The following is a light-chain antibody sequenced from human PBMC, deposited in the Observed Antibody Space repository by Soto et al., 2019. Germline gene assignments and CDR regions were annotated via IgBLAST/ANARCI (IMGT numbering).Light chain of an antibody. CDR2: EVS. J-gene: IGLJ1*01. CDR1: SSDVGGYNY. V-gene: IGLV2-14*01. CDR3: SSYTSSSPLYV. Sequence: QSVLTQPASVCGSPGQSITISCTRTSSDVGGYNYVSWYQQHPGKASKLMIYEVSNRPSGVSNRFSGSKSGNTASLTISGLQAEDEADYYCSSYTSSSPLYVFGTGTKVTVL.